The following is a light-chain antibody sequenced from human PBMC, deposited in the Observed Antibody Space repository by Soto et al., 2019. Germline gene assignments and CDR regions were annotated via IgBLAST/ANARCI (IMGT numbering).Light chain of an antibody. J-gene: IGKJ2*01. CDR1: QSLSSY. V-gene: IGKV1-39*01. CDR2: PAS. CDR3: QQSYSTPHT. Sequence: DIQMTQSPSSLSASVGDRVTITCRARQSLSSYLNWYQQKPGKAPKLLIYPASSLQSGVPSRFSGSGSGTDFTLTISSLQPEDFATYYCQQSYSTPHTFGQGTKLEIK.